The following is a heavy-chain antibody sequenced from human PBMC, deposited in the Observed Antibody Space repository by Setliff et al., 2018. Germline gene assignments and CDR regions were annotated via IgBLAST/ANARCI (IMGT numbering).Heavy chain of an antibody. J-gene: IGHJ6*03. Sequence: SETLSLTCIVSGVSVSRHYWSWIRQPPGKTLEWIGYIYTGGSTTYNPSLKSRVTLSLDTSKNHLSLNLTSVTAADTAVYYCAREPTRTGGFYYLDVWGEGTTVTVSS. CDR3: AREPTRTGGFYYLDV. CDR1: GVSVSRHY. D-gene: IGHD2-2*01. V-gene: IGHV4-4*08. CDR2: IYTGGST.